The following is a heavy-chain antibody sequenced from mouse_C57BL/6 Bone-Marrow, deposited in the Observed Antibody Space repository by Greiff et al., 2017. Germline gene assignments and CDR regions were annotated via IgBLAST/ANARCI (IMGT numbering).Heavy chain of an antibody. D-gene: IGHD2-5*01. Sequence: VQLQQSGAELAKPGASVKLSCKASGYTFTSYWMHWVQQRPGQGLEWIGYLTPSSGYTKYNQKFKDKATLTADKSSSTAYMQLSSLTYEDAAVYYRARAGYSKGWLAYWGKGTLVTVSA. CDR1: GYTFTSYW. J-gene: IGHJ3*01. CDR2: LTPSSGYT. V-gene: IGHV1-7*01. CDR3: ARAGYSKGWLAY.